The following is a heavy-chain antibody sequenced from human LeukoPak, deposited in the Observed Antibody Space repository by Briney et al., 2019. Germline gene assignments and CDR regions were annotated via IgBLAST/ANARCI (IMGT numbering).Heavy chain of an antibody. CDR1: GXSFTNYC. V-gene: IGHV5-51*01. J-gene: IGHJ4*02. Sequence: GESLKISFKGSGXSFTNYCIGWVRQMPGKGMEWMGIIYPGDSDTRYSPSFQGQVTISADKSISTAYLQWSSLKASDTAMYYCARARAGLFDYWGQGTLVAVSS. CDR3: ARARAGLFDY. D-gene: IGHD6-13*01. CDR2: IYPGDSDT.